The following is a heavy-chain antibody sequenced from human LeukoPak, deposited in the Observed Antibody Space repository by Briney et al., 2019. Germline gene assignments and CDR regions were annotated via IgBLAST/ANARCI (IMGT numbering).Heavy chain of an antibody. J-gene: IGHJ3*02. D-gene: IGHD3-10*01. CDR3: AREFEGQEAGAYGSGSYDVFDI. CDR1: GFTFSSYA. CDR2: ISGSGGST. V-gene: IGHV3-23*01. Sequence: GGSLKLSRAASGFTFSSYAMSWVRQAPGKGLEWVSAISGSGGSTYYADSVKGRFTISRDNAKNTLYLRMNSLRAEDTAVYYCAREFEGQEAGAYGSGSYDVFDIWGRGRMCSVSS.